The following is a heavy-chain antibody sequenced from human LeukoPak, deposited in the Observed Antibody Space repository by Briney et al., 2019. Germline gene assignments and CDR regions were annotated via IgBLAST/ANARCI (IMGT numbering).Heavy chain of an antibody. V-gene: IGHV3-23*01. Sequence: PGGSLRLSCAASGFTFSSYAMSWVRQAPGKGLECVSSISGSGGSSTYYADSVKGRFTISRDNSKNTLYLQMNSLRAEDTAVYYCATATCSGASCYRFDYWGQGTLVTVSS. CDR1: GFTFSSYA. D-gene: IGHD2-15*01. CDR2: ISGSGGSST. J-gene: IGHJ4*02. CDR3: ATATCSGASCYRFDY.